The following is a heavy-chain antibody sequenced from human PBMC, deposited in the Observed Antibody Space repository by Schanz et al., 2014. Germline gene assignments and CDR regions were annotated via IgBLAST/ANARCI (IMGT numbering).Heavy chain of an antibody. CDR2: INPNSGGT. J-gene: IGHJ5*02. CDR3: AREGTVIRGLSGWFDP. V-gene: IGHV1-2*06. Sequence: QVQLVQSGAEVKKPGASVKVSCKSSGYTFTDYHIHWVRQAPGQGLEYMGRINPNSGGTNFAQKFQGRVTMTRDTSSSTVYMELSRLRSDDTAVDYCAREGTVIRGLSGWFDPWGQGTLVTVSS. D-gene: IGHD3-10*01. CDR1: GYTFTDYH.